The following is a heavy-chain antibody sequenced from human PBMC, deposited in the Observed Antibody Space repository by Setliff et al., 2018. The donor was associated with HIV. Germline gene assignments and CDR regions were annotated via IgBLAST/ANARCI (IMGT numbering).Heavy chain of an antibody. CDR1: GFSFSSYE. D-gene: IGHD2-2*01. CDR2: ISSGGHTV. V-gene: IGHV3-48*03. J-gene: IGHJ5*02. Sequence: PGGSLRLSCATSGFSFSSYEMNWVRQAPGKGLEWVSYISSGGHTVYHADSVKGRFTISRDNARNSLYLQMNSLRAEDTAVYYCARASFPRYCSITSCFEKGWFDPWGQGTLVTVSS. CDR3: ARASFPRYCSITSCFEKGWFDP.